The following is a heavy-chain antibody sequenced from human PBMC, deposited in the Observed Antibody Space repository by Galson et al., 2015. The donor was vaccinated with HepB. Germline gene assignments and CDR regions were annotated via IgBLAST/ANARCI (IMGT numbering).Heavy chain of an antibody. Sequence: LSLTCAVYGGSFSGYYWSWIRQPPGKGLEWIGEINHSGSTNYNPSLKSRVTISVDTSKNQFSLKLSSVTAADTAVYYCARGGGLVVVVATNWFDPWGQGTLVTVSS. D-gene: IGHD2-15*01. CDR2: INHSGST. CDR3: ARGGGLVVVVATNWFDP. J-gene: IGHJ5*02. CDR1: GGSFSGYY. V-gene: IGHV4-34*01.